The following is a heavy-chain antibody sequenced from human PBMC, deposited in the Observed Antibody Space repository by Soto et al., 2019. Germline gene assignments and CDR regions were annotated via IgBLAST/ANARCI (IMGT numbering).Heavy chain of an antibody. CDR3: AQTVGEEYHFVF. Sequence: CCRRILQPAGKGLEWIGRIYTSGSTNYNPSLKSRVTMSIDTSNKHFSLSLKSVTAADTVLYYCAQTVGEEYHFVFWGQRALVTVSS. D-gene: IGHD1-26*01. V-gene: IGHV4-4*07. CDR2: IYTSGST. CDR1: C. J-gene: IGHJ4*02.